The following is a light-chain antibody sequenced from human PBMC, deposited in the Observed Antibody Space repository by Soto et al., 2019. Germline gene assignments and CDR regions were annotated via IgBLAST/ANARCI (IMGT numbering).Light chain of an antibody. Sequence: DILLTQSPSTLSASVGDRVTISCRASQSINKWLAWYQHKPGKAPNLLMYEVSTLHSGVPSRFSGSGSGTEFTLTISSLRPDDFATYYCQHYSGDRATFGQGTKVDIK. J-gene: IGKJ1*01. CDR1: QSINKW. CDR2: EVS. V-gene: IGKV1-5*03. CDR3: QHYSGDRAT.